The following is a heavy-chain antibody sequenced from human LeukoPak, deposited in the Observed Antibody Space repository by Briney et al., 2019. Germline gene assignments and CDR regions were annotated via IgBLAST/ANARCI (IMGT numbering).Heavy chain of an antibody. J-gene: IGHJ4*02. CDR2: IKQDGSEK. CDR3: ARDLRSGWYYY. CDR1: GFTFSSYW. V-gene: IGHV3-7*01. D-gene: IGHD6-19*01. Sequence: GGSLRLSCAASGFTFSSYWMSWVRQAPGKGLEWVANIKQDGSEKYYVDSVKGRFSISRDNAKNSLYLQMNSLRAEDTAVYYCARDLRSGWYYYWGQGTLVTVSS.